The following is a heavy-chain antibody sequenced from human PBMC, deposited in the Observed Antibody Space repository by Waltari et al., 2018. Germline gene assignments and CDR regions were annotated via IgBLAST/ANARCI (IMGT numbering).Heavy chain of an antibody. V-gene: IGHV3-74*01. CDR3: ARESEFCSSSACNDGFDV. Sequence: EGQLAEYGGGLVQPGGSLRLSCEASGFTFSSHWMHWVRQAPGKGLVWVSRVNVDGSAATYAASVRGRFTISRDNAKNTLYLQMNSLKVEDTAVYYCARESEFCSSSACNDGFDVWGQGTMVIVSS. CDR1: GFTFSSHW. CDR2: VNVDGSAA. J-gene: IGHJ3*01. D-gene: IGHD2-2*01.